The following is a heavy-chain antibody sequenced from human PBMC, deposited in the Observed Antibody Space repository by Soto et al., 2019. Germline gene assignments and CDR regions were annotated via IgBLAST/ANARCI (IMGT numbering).Heavy chain of an antibody. J-gene: IGHJ6*02. V-gene: IGHV3-23*01. CDR2: SSATGAGT. Sequence: PGGSLRLSCAASGFTFSSYGMTWVRQAPGKGLEWVSFSSATGAGTYYADSVKGRFTISRDNSKNTLYLQMTSLRADDTAVYYCASLGVGDWANYYYYYGMDVWGQGTTVTVSS. CDR1: GFTFSSYG. D-gene: IGHD2-21*02. CDR3: ASLGVGDWANYYYYYGMDV.